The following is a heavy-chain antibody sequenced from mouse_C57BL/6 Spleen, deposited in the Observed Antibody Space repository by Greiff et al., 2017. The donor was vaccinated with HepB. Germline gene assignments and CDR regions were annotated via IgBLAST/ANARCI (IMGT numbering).Heavy chain of an antibody. CDR2: IHPNSGST. Sequence: QVQLQQPGAELVKPGASVKLSCKASGYTFTSYWMHWVKQRPGQGLEWIGMIHPNSGSTNYNEKFKSKATLTVDKSSSTAYMQLSSLTSEDSAVYYCARAIYYYGSSYDEAMDYWGQGTSVTVSS. J-gene: IGHJ4*01. V-gene: IGHV1-64*01. CDR1: GYTFTSYW. CDR3: ARAIYYYGSSYDEAMDY. D-gene: IGHD1-1*01.